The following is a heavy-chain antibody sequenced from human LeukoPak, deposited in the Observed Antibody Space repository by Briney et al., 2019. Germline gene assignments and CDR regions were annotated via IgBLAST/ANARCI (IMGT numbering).Heavy chain of an antibody. J-gene: IGHJ6*03. D-gene: IGHD3-3*01. V-gene: IGHV3-48*04. CDR2: ITFSSDTI. CDR3: ARVPVDFWSGSDDYFYYMDV. Sequence: GGSLRLSCAASGFTFSSYAMNWVRQAPGKGLEWISYITFSSDTIYYTDSVKGRFTTSRDNAKNSLYLQMSSLRAEDTAVYYCARVPVDFWSGSDDYFYYMDVWGKGTTVTVSS. CDR1: GFTFSSYA.